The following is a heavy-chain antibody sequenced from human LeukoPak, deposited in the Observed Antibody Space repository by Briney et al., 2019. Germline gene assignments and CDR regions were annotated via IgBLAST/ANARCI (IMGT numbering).Heavy chain of an antibody. CDR3: VRAVHHLFYSDSSGYYGDAFDV. Sequence: PGGSLRLSCAASGFSVRTNYMSWVRQAPGKGLEWVSVIYSGGTIRYADSVKGRFTISRDNSGDTLHLQMNSLRVDDTAVYYCVRAVHHLFYSDSSGYYGDAFDVWGQGTVVTASS. J-gene: IGHJ3*01. CDR2: IYSGGTI. CDR1: GFSVRTNY. D-gene: IGHD3-22*01. V-gene: IGHV3-53*01.